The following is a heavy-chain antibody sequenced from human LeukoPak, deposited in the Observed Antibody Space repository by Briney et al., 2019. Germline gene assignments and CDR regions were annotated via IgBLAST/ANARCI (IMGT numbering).Heavy chain of an antibody. D-gene: IGHD6-19*01. CDR3: ARHASVWLAVYYFDY. J-gene: IGHJ4*02. CDR2: INHSGST. V-gene: IGHV4-34*01. Sequence: SETLCLTCTVSGGSISSWYWSWIRQPPGKGLEWIEEINHSGSTNYNPSLKSRVTISVDTSKNQFSLKLSSVTAADTAVYYCARHASVWLAVYYFDYWGQGTLVTVSS. CDR1: GGSISSWY.